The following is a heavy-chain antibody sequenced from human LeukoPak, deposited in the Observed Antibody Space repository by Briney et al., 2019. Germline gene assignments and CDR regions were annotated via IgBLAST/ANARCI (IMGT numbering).Heavy chain of an antibody. J-gene: IGHJ6*03. CDR2: IPYDGSNK. Sequence: PGRTLRLSCAASGFTFSSYAMHWARQAPGKGLEWVALIPYDGSNKYYADSVKGRFTISRDNSKNTLYLQMNSLRAEDTAVYYCAKIPQREWEIPRNYYYWYMDVWGKGTTVTISS. CDR1: GFTFSSYA. CDR3: AKIPQREWEIPRNYYYWYMDV. V-gene: IGHV3-30*04. D-gene: IGHD1-26*01.